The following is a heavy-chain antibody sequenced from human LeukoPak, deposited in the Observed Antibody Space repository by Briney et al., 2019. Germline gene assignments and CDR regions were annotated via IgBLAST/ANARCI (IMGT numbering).Heavy chain of an antibody. V-gene: IGHV1-18*01. CDR1: GYTFTSCG. J-gene: IGHJ3*02. CDR3: AREYLGATSPPDAFDI. CDR2: ISAYNGNT. Sequence: ASVKVSCKASGYTFTSCGISWVRQAPGQGLEWMGWISAYNGNTNYAQKLQGRVTMTTDTSTSTAYMELRSLRSDDTAVYYCAREYLGATSPPDAFDIWGQGTMVTVSS. D-gene: IGHD1-26*01.